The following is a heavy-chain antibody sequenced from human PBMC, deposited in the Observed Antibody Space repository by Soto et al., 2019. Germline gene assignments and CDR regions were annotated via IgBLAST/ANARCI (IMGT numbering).Heavy chain of an antibody. J-gene: IGHJ4*02. V-gene: IGHV1-69*01. CDR2: IIPIFGTA. CDR1: GGTFSRHA. CDR3: ARGWGYDSNDYYYAY. Sequence: QVQLVQSGAEVRKPGSSVKVSCKASGGTFSRHAISWVRQAPGQGLEWMGGIIPIFGTANHAQKFQGRVTIIADESTSTVYMELRSLRSEDTAMYYCARGWGYDSNDYYYAYWGQGTLVSVAS. D-gene: IGHD3-22*01.